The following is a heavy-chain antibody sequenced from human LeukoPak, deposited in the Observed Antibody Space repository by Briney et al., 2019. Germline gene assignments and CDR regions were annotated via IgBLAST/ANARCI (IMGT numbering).Heavy chain of an antibody. D-gene: IGHD3-22*01. J-gene: IGHJ4*02. CDR2: IYYSGST. V-gene: IGHV4-59*08. CDR3: ARTGPQWLLLDY. CDR1: GGSISSYY. Sequence: KPSETLSLTCTVSGGSISSYYWSWIRQPPGKGLEWIGYIYYSGSTNYNPSLKSRVTISVDTSKNQFSLKLSSVTAADTAVYYCARTGPQWLLLDYWGQGTLVTVSS.